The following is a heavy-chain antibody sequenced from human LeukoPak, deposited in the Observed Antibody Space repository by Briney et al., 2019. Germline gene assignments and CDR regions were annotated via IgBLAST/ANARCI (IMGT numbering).Heavy chain of an antibody. V-gene: IGHV4-59*08. Sequence: SETLSLTCTVSGGSISTYYWSWIRQPPGKGLEWIGYIYYSGSTHYNPSLKSRVTISVDTSKNQFSLKLSSVTAADTAVYYCARPDYYGLLDYWSQGTLVTVSS. CDR3: ARPDYYGLLDY. D-gene: IGHD3-10*01. CDR1: GGSISTYY. CDR2: IYYSGST. J-gene: IGHJ4*02.